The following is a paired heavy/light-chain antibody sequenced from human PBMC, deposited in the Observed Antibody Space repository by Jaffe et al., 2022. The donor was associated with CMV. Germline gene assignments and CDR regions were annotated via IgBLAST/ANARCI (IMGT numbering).Light chain of an antibody. Sequence: IVMTQSPDSLAVSLGERATINCKSSQGVLYSNNKNYLAWYQQKPGQPPKLLIYWASTRESGVPDRFSGSGSGTDFTLTISSLQAEDVAVYYCQQYYIVPITFGQGTRLEIK. J-gene: IGKJ5*01. CDR2: WAS. CDR3: QQYYIVPIT. V-gene: IGKV4-1*01. CDR1: QGVLYSNNKNY.
Heavy chain of an antibody. D-gene: IGHD2-15*01. CDR2: ISSTSSTI. CDR3: VRAGCSGGSCYSYYFYYGMDV. Sequence: EVQLVESGGGLIQPGESLRLSCAASGFTLSTYSMNWVRQAPGKGLEWLSYISSTSSTIYYADSVKGRFTISRDNAKNSLFLQMNSLRDEDTAVYYCVRAGCSGGSCYSYYFYYGMDVWGQGTTVTVSS. J-gene: IGHJ6*02. CDR1: GFTLSTYS. V-gene: IGHV3-48*02.